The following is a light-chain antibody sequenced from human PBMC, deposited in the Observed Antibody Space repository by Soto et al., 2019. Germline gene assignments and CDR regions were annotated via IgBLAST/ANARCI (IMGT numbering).Light chain of an antibody. CDR2: AAS. CDR3: QQLNSYPLT. Sequence: DIQMTQSPSFLSASVGDRVTITCRASQGISSYLAWYQQKPGKAPKVLIYAASPLQSGVPSMFSGSGSGTEFTLTISSLQPEDFATYYCQQLNSYPLTFGGGTKVDIK. CDR1: QGISSY. V-gene: IGKV1-9*01. J-gene: IGKJ4*01.